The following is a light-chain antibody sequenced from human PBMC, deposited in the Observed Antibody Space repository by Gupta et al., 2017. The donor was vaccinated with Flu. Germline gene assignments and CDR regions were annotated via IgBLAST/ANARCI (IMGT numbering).Light chain of an antibody. CDR3: SLYTSSSVV. CDR1: SSDVGSYNR. J-gene: IGLJ2*01. Sequence: QSALTQPPSVSGSPAQSVTLSCTGTSSDVGSYNRVSWYQQPPGTAPKLMIYEVSNRPSGVPDRFSGSKSGNTASLTISGLQAEDEADYYCSLYTSSSVVFGGGTKLTVL. V-gene: IGLV2-18*01. CDR2: EVS.